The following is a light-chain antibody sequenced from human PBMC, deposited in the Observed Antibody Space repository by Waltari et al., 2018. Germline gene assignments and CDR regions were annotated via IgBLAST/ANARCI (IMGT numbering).Light chain of an antibody. J-gene: IGLJ1*01. CDR2: NDA. V-gene: IGLV1-44*01. CDR3: ASWDDRLDAYV. Sequence: QSVLTQPPSASGTPGQSVTTSCSGSSSNVGSNAVNWYPQLPGTAPKLLIFNDADRPSGVPDRFSGSRSATSASLAISGLQSDDESTYYCASWDDRLDAYVFGTGTWVTVL. CDR1: SSNVGSNA.